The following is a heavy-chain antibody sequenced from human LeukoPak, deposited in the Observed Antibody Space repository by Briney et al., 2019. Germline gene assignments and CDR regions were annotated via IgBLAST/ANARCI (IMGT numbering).Heavy chain of an antibody. V-gene: IGHV3-30*03. CDR1: GFTFSSYG. CDR3: ARDSRRILPSD. CDR2: ISYDGSNK. Sequence: LGGSLRLSCAASGFTFSSYGMHWVRQAPGKGLEWVAVISYDGSNKYYADSVKGRFTISRDNSKNTLYLQMNSLRAEDTAVYYCARDSRRILPSDWGQGTLVTVSS. D-gene: IGHD2-15*01. J-gene: IGHJ4*02.